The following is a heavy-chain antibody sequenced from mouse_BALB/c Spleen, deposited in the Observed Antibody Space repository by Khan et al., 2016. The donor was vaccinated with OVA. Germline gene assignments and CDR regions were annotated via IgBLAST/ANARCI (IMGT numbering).Heavy chain of an antibody. CDR2: ISSDSITL. CDR1: GFTFSSFG. J-gene: IGHJ3*01. V-gene: IGHV5-17*02. CDR3: ARANRALFAY. D-gene: IGHD4-1*01. Sequence: EVELVESGGGLVQPGGSRKLSCTASGFTFSSFGMHWVRQAPEKGLEWVASISSDSITLNSADTVKGRFTISRDNPRNTLFLQMTRVRYEITAMLYCARANRALFAYLGQGTLVTGSA.